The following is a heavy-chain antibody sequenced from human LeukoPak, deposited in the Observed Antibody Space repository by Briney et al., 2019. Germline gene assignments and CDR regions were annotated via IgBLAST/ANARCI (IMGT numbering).Heavy chain of an antibody. CDR1: GYTFTGYY. D-gene: IGHD1-26*01. CDR3: ATERYFKHGRQFDY. J-gene: IGHJ4*02. Sequence: ASVKVSCKASGYTFTGYYMHWVRQAPGQGLEWMGWINPNSGGTNYAQKFQGRVTMTRDTSISTAYMELSRLRSEDTAVYYCATERYFKHGRQFDYWGQGTLVTVSS. CDR2: INPNSGGT. V-gene: IGHV1-2*02.